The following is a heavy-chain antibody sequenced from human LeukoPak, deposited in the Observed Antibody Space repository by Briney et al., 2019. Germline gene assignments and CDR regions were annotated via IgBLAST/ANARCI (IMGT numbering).Heavy chain of an antibody. J-gene: IGHJ4*02. CDR1: GFTFSSYA. Sequence: PGGSLRLSCAASGFTFSSYAMSWVRQAPGKGLEWVSAISGSGGSTYYADSVKGRFTISRDNSKNTLYLQMNSLRAEDTAVYYCATGIAAAGTRYFDYWGQGTLVTVS. V-gene: IGHV3-23*01. D-gene: IGHD6-13*01. CDR3: ATGIAAAGTRYFDY. CDR2: ISGSGGST.